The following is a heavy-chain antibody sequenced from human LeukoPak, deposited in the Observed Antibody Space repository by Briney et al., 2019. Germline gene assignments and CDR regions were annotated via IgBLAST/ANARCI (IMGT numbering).Heavy chain of an antibody. V-gene: IGHV3-23*01. CDR3: AKDYYGS. CDR1: GFTFTTYA. D-gene: IGHD3-10*01. CDR2: ISGSGANT. J-gene: IGHJ4*02. Sequence: GGSLRLSCAASGFTFTTYAISWVRQAPGKGLEWVSGISGSGANTYYADSVEGRFTISRDNSENTLYLQMNSLRAEDTALYYCAKDYYGSGGQGTQVTVSS.